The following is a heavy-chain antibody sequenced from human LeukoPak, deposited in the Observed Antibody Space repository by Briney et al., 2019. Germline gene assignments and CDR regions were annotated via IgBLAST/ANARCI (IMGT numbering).Heavy chain of an antibody. CDR1: GFTFSSYW. J-gene: IGHJ5*02. Sequence: GGSLRLSCAASGFTFSSYWMHWVRQAPGKGLVWVSRINTDGSSTTYADSVKGRFTISRDNAKNTLYLQMNSLRAEDTAVYYCAGVGRPTTTAWSDPWGQGTLVTVSS. CDR3: AGVGRPTTTAWSDP. V-gene: IGHV3-74*01. CDR2: INTDGSST. D-gene: IGHD1-26*01.